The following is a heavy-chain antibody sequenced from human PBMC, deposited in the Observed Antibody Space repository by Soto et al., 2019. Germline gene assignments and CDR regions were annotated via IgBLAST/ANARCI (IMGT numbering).Heavy chain of an antibody. CDR3: ANVGGATTVWYFDL. V-gene: IGHV3-23*01. CDR2: ISGSGGST. D-gene: IGHD1-26*01. J-gene: IGHJ2*01. Sequence: EVPLLESGGGLVQPGGSLRLSCAASGFTFSSYAMSWVRQAPGKGLEWVSAISGSGGSTYYADSVKGRFTISRDNSKNTLYLQMNSLRAEDTAVYYCANVGGATTVWYFDLWGRGTLVTVSS. CDR1: GFTFSSYA.